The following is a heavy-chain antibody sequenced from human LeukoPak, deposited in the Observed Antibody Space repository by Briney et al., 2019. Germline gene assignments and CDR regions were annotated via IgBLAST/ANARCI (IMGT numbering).Heavy chain of an antibody. D-gene: IGHD6-13*01. V-gene: IGHV3-23*01. Sequence: GGSLRLSCAASGFTFSSYAMSWVRQAPGKGLEWVSAISGSGGSTYYADSVKGRFTISRDNSKNTLYLQMTSLRAEDTAVYYCAKVIAAAGTFDYWGQGTLVTVSS. CDR1: GFTFSSYA. CDR3: AKVIAAAGTFDY. CDR2: ISGSGGST. J-gene: IGHJ4*02.